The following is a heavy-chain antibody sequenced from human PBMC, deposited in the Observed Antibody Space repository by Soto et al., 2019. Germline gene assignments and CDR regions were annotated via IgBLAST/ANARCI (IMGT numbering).Heavy chain of an antibody. J-gene: IGHJ4*02. CDR2: ISSSSSYI. Sequence: GGSLRLSCAASGFTFSSYSMNWVRQAPGKGLEWVSSISSSSSYIYYADSVKGRFTISRDNAKNSLYLQMNSLRAEDTAVYYCARDSSIMITFGGVIGLFDYWGQGTLVTVSS. CDR1: GFTFSSYS. D-gene: IGHD3-16*02. CDR3: ARDSSIMITFGGVIGLFDY. V-gene: IGHV3-21*01.